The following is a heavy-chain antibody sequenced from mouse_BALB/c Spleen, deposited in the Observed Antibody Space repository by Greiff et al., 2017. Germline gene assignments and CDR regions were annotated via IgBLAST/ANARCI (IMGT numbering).Heavy chain of an antibody. J-gene: IGHJ3*01. CDR2: INPSTGYT. D-gene: IGHD2-4*01. Sequence: QVQLQQSGAELAKPGASVKMSCKASGYTFTSYWMHWVKQRPGQGLEWIGYINPSTGYTEYNQKFKDKATLTADKSSSTAYMQLSSLTSEDSAVYYCARHDYEAYWGQGTLVTVSA. CDR1: GYTFTSYW. V-gene: IGHV1-7*01. CDR3: ARHDYEAY.